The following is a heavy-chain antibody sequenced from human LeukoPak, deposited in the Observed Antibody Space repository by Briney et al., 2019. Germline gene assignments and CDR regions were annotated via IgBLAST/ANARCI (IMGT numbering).Heavy chain of an antibody. D-gene: IGHD5-18*01. CDR2: IYYSGST. Sequence: SETLSLTCTVSGGSISSYYWSWIRQPPGKGLEWIGYIYYSGSTNYDPSLKSRVTISVDTSKNQFSLKLSSVTAADTAVYYCARVLYSYAKTYYFDYWGQGTLVTVSS. J-gene: IGHJ4*02. CDR1: GGSISSYY. V-gene: IGHV4-59*01. CDR3: ARVLYSYAKTYYFDY.